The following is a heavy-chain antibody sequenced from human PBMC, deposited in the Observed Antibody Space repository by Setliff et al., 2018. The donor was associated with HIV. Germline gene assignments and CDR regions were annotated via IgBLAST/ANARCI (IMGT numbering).Heavy chain of an antibody. J-gene: IGHJ4*02. V-gene: IGHV4-4*09. Sequence: KSSETLSLTCTVSGDSISTDYWTWIRQPPGKGLEWIGYIYTSGSTNYNPSLKSRVTISVDTSKNQSSLKLSSVTAADTAVYYCASGRPTVNYYDSSGYSDWGQGTLVTVSS. CDR2: IYTSGST. D-gene: IGHD3-22*01. CDR1: GDSISTDY. CDR3: ASGRPTVNYYDSSGYSD.